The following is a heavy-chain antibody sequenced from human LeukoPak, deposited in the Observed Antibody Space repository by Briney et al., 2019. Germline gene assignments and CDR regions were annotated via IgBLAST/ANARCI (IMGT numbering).Heavy chain of an antibody. D-gene: IGHD2-2*01. CDR3: ARVRASVRYYFDY. J-gene: IGHJ4*02. V-gene: IGHV4-59*01. CDR2: IYYSGST. CDR1: GGSISSYY. Sequence: KASETLSLTCTVSGGSISSYYWSWIRQPPGKGLEWIGYIYYSGSTNYNPSHKRRVTISVDTSKNQFSLKLSSVTAADTAVYYCARVRASVRYYFDYWGQGTLVTVSS.